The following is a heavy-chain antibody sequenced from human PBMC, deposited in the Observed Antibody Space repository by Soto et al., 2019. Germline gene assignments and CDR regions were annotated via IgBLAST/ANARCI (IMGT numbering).Heavy chain of an antibody. J-gene: IGHJ4*02. V-gene: IGHV1-69*02. Sequence: SVKVSCKASGGTFSSYTISWVRQAPGQGLEWMGRIIPILGIANYAQKFQGRVTITADKSTSTAYMELSSLRSEDTAVYYCASIHDYYDSSGSPRRIDYWGQGTLVT. CDR3: ASIHDYYDSSGSPRRIDY. D-gene: IGHD3-22*01. CDR2: IIPILGIA. CDR1: GGTFSSYT.